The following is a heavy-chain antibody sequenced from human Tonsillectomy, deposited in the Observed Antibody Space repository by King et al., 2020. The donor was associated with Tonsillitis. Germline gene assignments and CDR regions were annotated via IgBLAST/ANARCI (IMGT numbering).Heavy chain of an antibody. CDR1: GGSISSSSCY. V-gene: IGHV4-39*01. CDR3: ARTTSITEWRY. J-gene: IGHJ4*02. Sequence: QVQLQESGPGLVKPSETLSLTCTVSGGSISSSSCYWGWIRQPPGKGLEWIGSIYYSGSTYYNPSLKSRVTISVDTSKNQFSLKLSSVTAADTAVYYCARTTSITEWRYWGQGTLVTVSS. D-gene: IGHD2-2*01. CDR2: IYYSGST.